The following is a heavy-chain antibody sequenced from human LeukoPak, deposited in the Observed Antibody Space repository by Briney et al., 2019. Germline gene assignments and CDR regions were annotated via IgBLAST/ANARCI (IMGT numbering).Heavy chain of an antibody. V-gene: IGHV4-59*01. CDR3: ARGTNLLRFFTRGGMGQDAFDI. Sequence: SETLSLTCTVSGGSISSYYWSWIRQPPGKGLEWIGYIYYSGSTNYNPSLKSRVTISVDTSKNQFSLKLSSVTAADTAVYYCARGTNLLRFFTRGGMGQDAFDIWGQGTMVTVSS. J-gene: IGHJ3*02. D-gene: IGHD3-3*01. CDR1: GGSISSYY. CDR2: IYYSGST.